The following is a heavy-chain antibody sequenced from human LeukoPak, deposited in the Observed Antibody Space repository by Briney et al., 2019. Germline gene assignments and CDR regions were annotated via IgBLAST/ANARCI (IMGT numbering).Heavy chain of an antibody. CDR3: AGSIAARPGFDP. V-gene: IGHV1-46*01. CDR2: INPSGGST. Sequence: ASVKVSCKASGYTFTGYYMHWVRQAPGQGLEWMGIINPSGGSTSYAQKFQGRVTMTRDMSTSTVYMELSSLRSEDTAVYYCAGSIAARPGFDPWGQGTLVTVSS. J-gene: IGHJ5*02. D-gene: IGHD6-6*01. CDR1: GYTFTGYY.